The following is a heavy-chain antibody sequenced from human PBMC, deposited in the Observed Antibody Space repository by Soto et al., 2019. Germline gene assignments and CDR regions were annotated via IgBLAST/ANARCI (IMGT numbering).Heavy chain of an antibody. D-gene: IGHD5-18*01. Sequence: GGSLGLSCAASGFTVSRNYMSWVRQAPGKGLEWVSVIYSGGSTYYADSVKGRFTISRDNSKNTLYLQMNSLRAEDTAVYYCARSGYSYGAVDYWGQGTLVTVSS. CDR2: IYSGGST. CDR1: GFTVSRNY. J-gene: IGHJ4*02. CDR3: ARSGYSYGAVDY. V-gene: IGHV3-53*01.